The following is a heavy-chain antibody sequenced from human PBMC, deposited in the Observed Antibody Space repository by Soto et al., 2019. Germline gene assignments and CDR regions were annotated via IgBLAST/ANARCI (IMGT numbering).Heavy chain of an antibody. V-gene: IGHV3-11*01. CDR2: ISSGGSAI. CDR1: GITFSDHY. J-gene: IGHJ3*02. CDR3: ARVKECSSTSCYARDAFDI. Sequence: GGSLRLSCAASGITFSDHYMSWIRQAPGKGLQWVSYISSGGSAIYYSDSVKGRFTISRDNAKNSLYLQMNSLRAEDTAVYYCARVKECSSTSCYARDAFDIWGQGTMVTVSS. D-gene: IGHD2-2*01.